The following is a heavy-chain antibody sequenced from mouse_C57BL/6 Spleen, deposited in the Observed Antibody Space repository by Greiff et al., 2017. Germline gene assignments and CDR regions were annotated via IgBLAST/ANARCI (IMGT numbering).Heavy chain of an antibody. D-gene: IGHD1-1*01. J-gene: IGHJ3*01. Sequence: QVQLQQPGAELVKPGASVKLSCKASGYTFTSYWMQWVKQRPGQGLEWIGEIDPSDSYTNYNQKFKGKATLTVDTSSSTAYMQLSSLISEDSAVYYCARPDYGSSLFAYWGQGTLVTVSA. CDR2: IDPSDSYT. CDR3: ARPDYGSSLFAY. CDR1: GYTFTSYW. V-gene: IGHV1-50*01.